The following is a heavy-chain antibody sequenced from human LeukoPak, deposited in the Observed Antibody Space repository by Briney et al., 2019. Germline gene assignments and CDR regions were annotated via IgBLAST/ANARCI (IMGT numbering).Heavy chain of an antibody. CDR3: ARDGATGVFET. D-gene: IGHD3-3*01. J-gene: IGHJ5*02. CDR2: IYYSGSP. V-gene: IGHV4-31*11. Sequence: SETLSLTCGVSGVSIRSAGYSFYWIRQYPGKGLEWIGHIYYSGSPSYNPSLKSRVTISMDPSKNHFSLNLTSVTAADTAVYYCARDGATGVFETWGQGTPVAVSS. CDR1: GVSIRSAGYS.